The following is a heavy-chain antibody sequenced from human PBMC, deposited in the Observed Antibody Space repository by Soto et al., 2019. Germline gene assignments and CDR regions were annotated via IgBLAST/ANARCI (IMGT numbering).Heavy chain of an antibody. CDR2: INSDGSTT. CDR1: GFTFSSYW. V-gene: IGHV3-74*01. Sequence: PGGSLRLSCAASGFTFSSYWIHWVRQPLWKGLVWVSRINSDGSTTNYADSVKGRFTISRDNAKNTLYLQMNSLRADDTAVYYCTSLGWLDPSGQGTLVTFCS. CDR3: TSLGWLDP. J-gene: IGHJ5*02. D-gene: IGHD3-16*01.